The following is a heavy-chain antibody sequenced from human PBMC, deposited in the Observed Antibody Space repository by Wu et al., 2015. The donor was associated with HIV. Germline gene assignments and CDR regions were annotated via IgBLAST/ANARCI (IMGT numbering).Heavy chain of an antibody. Sequence: QIQLIQSGAAVKTPGASVEISCQASGYTFTHYYIHWVRQAPGQGLEWLGRINPINPNSGGTNYAQKFQGRVTMTRDTSTSTAYMELSRLRSDDTAVYYCARVGSDFYYYYMDVWGQGTSVTVSS. V-gene: IGHV1-2*06. CDR1: GYTFTHYY. CDR3: ARVGSDFYYYYMDV. J-gene: IGHJ6*03. CDR2: INPINPNSGGT. D-gene: IGHD3-10*01.